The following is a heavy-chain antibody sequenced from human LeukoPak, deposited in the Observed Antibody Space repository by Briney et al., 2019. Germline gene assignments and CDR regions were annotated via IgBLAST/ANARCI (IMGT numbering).Heavy chain of an antibody. CDR3: ASDMGYSSGWRSPFRY. CDR2: ISGSGGST. D-gene: IGHD6-19*01. V-gene: IGHV3-23*01. CDR1: GFTVSSDY. J-gene: IGHJ4*02. Sequence: PGGSLRLSCAASGFTVSSDYMSWVRQAPGKGLEWVSAISGSGGSTYYADSVKGRFTISRDNSKNTLYLQMNSLRAEDTAVYYCASDMGYSSGWRSPFRYWGQGTLVTVSS.